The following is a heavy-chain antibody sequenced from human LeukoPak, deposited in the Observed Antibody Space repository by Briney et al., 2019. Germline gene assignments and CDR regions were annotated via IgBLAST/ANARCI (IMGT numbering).Heavy chain of an antibody. CDR1: GYTFTSYY. D-gene: IGHD4-23*01. V-gene: IGHV1-46*01. Sequence: GASVKVSCKASGYTFTSYYMHWVRQAPGQGLEWMGIINPSGGSTSYAQKFQGRVTMTRDTSTSTVYMELSSLRSEDTAVYYCARVTDYGGNSRSSYFDYWGQGTLVTVSS. CDR3: ARVTDYGGNSRSSYFDY. CDR2: INPSGGST. J-gene: IGHJ4*02.